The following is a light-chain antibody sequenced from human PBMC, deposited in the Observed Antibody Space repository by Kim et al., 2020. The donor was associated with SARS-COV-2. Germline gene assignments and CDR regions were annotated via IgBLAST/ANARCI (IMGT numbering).Light chain of an antibody. J-gene: IGLJ2*01. V-gene: IGLV3-1*01. CDR1: KLGDKY. Sequence: SVSPGQTASITCSGDKLGDKYACWYQQKQGQSTVLVIYQDSKRPSGIPERFSGSNSGNTATLTISGTQAMDEADYYCQAWDSSTVVFGGGTQLTVL. CDR3: QAWDSSTVV. CDR2: QDS.